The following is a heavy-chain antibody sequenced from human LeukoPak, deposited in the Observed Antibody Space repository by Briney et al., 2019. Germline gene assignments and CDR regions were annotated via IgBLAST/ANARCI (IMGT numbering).Heavy chain of an antibody. CDR2: IYYSGST. V-gene: IGHV4-61*05. CDR3: ARGQYSYGSFYFDY. D-gene: IGHD5-18*01. CDR1: GGSISSSSYY. Sequence: SETLSLTCTVSGGSISSSSYYWGWIRQPPGKGLEWIGYIYYSGSTNYNPSLKSRVTISVDTSKNQFSLKLSSVTAADTAVYYCARGQYSYGSFYFDYWGQGTLVTVSS. J-gene: IGHJ4*02.